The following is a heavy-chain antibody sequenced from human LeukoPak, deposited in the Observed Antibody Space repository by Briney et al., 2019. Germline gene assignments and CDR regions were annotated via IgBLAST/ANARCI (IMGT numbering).Heavy chain of an antibody. J-gene: IGHJ4*02. V-gene: IGHV3-23*01. Sequence: GGSLRLSCAASGFTFSSSAMSWVRQAPGKGLEWVSAISNNGGYTYYADSVQGRFTISRDNSKSTLCLQMNSLRAEDTAVYYCPKQLGYCSDGSCYFPYWGQGTLVTVSS. CDR2: ISNNGGYT. CDR3: PKQLGYCSDGSCYFPY. D-gene: IGHD2-15*01. CDR1: GFTFSSSA.